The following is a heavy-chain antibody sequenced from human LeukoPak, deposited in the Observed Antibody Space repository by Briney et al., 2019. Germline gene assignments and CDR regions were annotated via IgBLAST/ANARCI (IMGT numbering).Heavy chain of an antibody. CDR2: IWYDGGNK. D-gene: IGHD4-11*01. CDR3: ARVQYSPEY. J-gene: IGHJ4*02. V-gene: IGHV3-33*01. Sequence: PGRSLRLSCAASGFTFSTYGMHWVRQAPGKGLEWVAVIWYDGGNKYYSDSVKGRFTISRDNSKNTVSLQMNSLRAEDTAVYYCARVQYSPEYWGQGTVVTVSS. CDR1: GFTFSTYG.